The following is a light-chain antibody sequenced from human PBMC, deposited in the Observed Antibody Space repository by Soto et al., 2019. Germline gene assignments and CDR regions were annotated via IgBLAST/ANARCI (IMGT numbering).Light chain of an antibody. V-gene: IGKV1-5*03. CDR2: KAS. J-gene: IGKJ2*01. CDR3: QQYNRYSPYT. CDR1: QSISSW. Sequence: DIQMTQSPSTLSASVGDRVTITCRASQSISSWLAWYQQKPGKAPTLLIYKASSLESGVPSRFSGSESGTEFTLTISSLQPDDFATYYCQQYNRYSPYTFGQGTKLEIK.